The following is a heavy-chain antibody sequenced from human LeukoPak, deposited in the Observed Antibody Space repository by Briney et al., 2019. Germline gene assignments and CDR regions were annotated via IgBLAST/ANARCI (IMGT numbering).Heavy chain of an antibody. Sequence: GGSLRLSCAASGFTFSSYAMSWVRQAPGKGLEWVSAISGSGGSTYYADSVKGRFTISRDNSKNTLYLQMNSLRAEDTAVYYYAKDLYFPDGYNPNFDYWGQGTLVTVSS. V-gene: IGHV3-23*01. J-gene: IGHJ4*02. CDR2: ISGSGGST. D-gene: IGHD5-24*01. CDR3: AKDLYFPDGYNPNFDY. CDR1: GFTFSSYA.